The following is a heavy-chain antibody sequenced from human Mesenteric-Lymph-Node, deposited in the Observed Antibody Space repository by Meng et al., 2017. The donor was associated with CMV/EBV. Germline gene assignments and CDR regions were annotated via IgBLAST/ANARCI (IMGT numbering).Heavy chain of an antibody. V-gene: IGHV4-61*08. CDR1: GVSVTSGAYH. D-gene: IGHD2/OR15-2a*01. CDR3: AKSRSSTPGIVDD. Sequence: QVQLEESGPGLLKPSETLLLTCIVSGVSVTSGAYHWSWIRQSPGKGLEWIGYIYGTGITIYNPSLKSRVTILLETSKNQFSLKLNSVTTADTAVYYCAKSRSSTPGIVDDWGQGTLVTVSS. CDR2: IYGTGIT. J-gene: IGHJ4*02.